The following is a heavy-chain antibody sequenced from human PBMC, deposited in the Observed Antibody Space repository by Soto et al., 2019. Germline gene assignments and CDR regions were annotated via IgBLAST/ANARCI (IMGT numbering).Heavy chain of an antibody. J-gene: IGHJ4*01. Sequence: SLKVSCKASGFTFTSSAVQWVRQARGQRLEWIGWIVVGSGNTNYAQKFQERVTITRDMSTSTAYMELSSLRSEDTAVYYCAKAEHDIVATTWAYYFDYWGHGNLVSVYS. D-gene: IGHD5-12*01. CDR3: AKAEHDIVATTWAYYFDY. CDR1: GFTFTSSA. CDR2: IVVGSGNT. V-gene: IGHV1-58*01.